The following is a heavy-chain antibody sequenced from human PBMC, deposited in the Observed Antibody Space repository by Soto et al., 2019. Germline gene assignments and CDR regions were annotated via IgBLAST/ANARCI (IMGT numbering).Heavy chain of an antibody. Sequence: EVQLLESGGALVQPGGSLRLSCAVSGVTFSKYAMSWVRQPPGKGPEWVASITGSGGLTYYADSVKGCFTISRDNSKNILFLQMNRLSDEDTATYYCSKGDYGGNSPYWYFDLWGRGTLVIVSS. V-gene: IGHV3-23*01. J-gene: IGHJ2*01. D-gene: IGHD4-17*01. CDR2: ITGSGGLT. CDR1: GVTFSKYA. CDR3: SKGDYGGNSPYWYFDL.